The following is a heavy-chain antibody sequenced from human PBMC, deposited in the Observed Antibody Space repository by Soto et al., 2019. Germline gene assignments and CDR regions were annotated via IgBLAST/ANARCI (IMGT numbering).Heavy chain of an antibody. CDR2: IYYSGLT. CDR1: GGSISSGVYY. D-gene: IGHD3-10*01. J-gene: IGHJ4*02. Sequence: QVQLQASGPGLVKPSQTLSLTCTVSGGSISSGVYYWTWIRQHPGKGLEWIGYIYYSGLTHYNPSLKGRLTISIDTSKNQFSLKLSSVTAADTAVYYCATSYSSSPPYYWGQGTLVTVSS. CDR3: ATSYSSSPPYY. V-gene: IGHV4-31*03.